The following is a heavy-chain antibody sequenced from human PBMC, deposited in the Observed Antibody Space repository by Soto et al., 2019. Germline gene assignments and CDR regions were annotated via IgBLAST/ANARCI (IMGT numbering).Heavy chain of an antibody. V-gene: IGHV4-30-4*01. Sequence: SETLSLTGTVSGGSIISGDYCWSWIRQPAGKGLEWIVYIYYSVSTYYNPSLKSRVTISVDTSKNQFSLKLSSVTAADTAVYYCARRSSYGRPYGMDVWGQGTTVTVSS. CDR1: GGSIISGDYC. CDR2: IYYSVST. CDR3: ARRSSYGRPYGMDV. J-gene: IGHJ6*02. D-gene: IGHD5-18*01.